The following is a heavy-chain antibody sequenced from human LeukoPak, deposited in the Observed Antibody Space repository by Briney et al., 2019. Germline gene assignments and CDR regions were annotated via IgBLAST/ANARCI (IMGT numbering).Heavy chain of an antibody. D-gene: IGHD5-24*01. CDR2: IKQDGSKK. CDR3: TRVGYIDEGIDY. V-gene: IGHV3-7*04. CDR1: GFTFSNYW. J-gene: IGHJ4*02. Sequence: GGSLRLSCAASGFTFSNYWMDWVRQSPGKGLEWVANIKQDGSKKSYVDSVKGRFTISRDNAKNSLYLQMNSLRAEDTAIYYCTRVGYIDEGIDYWGQGTLVTVSS.